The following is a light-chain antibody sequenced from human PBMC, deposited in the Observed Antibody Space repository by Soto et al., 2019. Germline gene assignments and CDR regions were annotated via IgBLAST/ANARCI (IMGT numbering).Light chain of an antibody. Sequence: EIVLTQSPGTLSLSPGDTATLSCRASQSVHSNYFAWYQQKPGQTPKLLIFGATSRAAGIPDRFSGTGSGTEFTLTISSLKSEDYAVYYCQQYKSWPPITFGQGTRLEIK. CDR1: QSVHSNY. CDR2: GAT. CDR3: QQYKSWPPIT. V-gene: IGKV3-20*01. J-gene: IGKJ5*01.